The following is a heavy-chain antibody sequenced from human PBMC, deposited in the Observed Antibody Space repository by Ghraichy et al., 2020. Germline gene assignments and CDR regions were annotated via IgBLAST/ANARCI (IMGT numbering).Heavy chain of an antibody. CDR3: AGSLGIVGATTYDY. Sequence: SETLSLTCTVSGGSISSSSYYWGWIRQPPGKGLEWIGSIYYSGSTYYNPSLKSRVTISVDTSKNQFSLKLSSVTAADTAVYYCAGSLGIVGATTYDYWGQGTLVTVSS. CDR2: IYYSGST. CDR1: GGSISSSSYY. D-gene: IGHD1-26*01. V-gene: IGHV4-39*01. J-gene: IGHJ4*02.